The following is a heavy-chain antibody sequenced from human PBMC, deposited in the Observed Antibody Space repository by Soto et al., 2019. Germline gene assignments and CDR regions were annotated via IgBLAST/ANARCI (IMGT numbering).Heavy chain of an antibody. CDR2: IGTAGDT. Sequence: EVQLVESGGGLVQPGGSLRLSCAASGFTFSTYEMHWVRQATGKGLEWVSGIGTAGDTDYPGSVKGRFTISRENAKNSLYLQMNSLRAEATAVYYCARTSYYDIGGMDVWGQGTTVTVSS. CDR3: ARTSYYDIGGMDV. J-gene: IGHJ6*02. V-gene: IGHV3-13*01. D-gene: IGHD3-9*01. CDR1: GFTFSTYE.